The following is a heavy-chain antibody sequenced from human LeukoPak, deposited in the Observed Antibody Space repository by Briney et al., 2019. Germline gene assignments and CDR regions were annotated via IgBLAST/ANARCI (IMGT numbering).Heavy chain of an antibody. Sequence: SGPTLVKPTQTLTPTCTFSGFSPSTSGVGVGWIRQPPGKALEWLALIYWDDDKRYSPSLKSRLTITKDTSKNQVVLTMTNMDPVDTATYYCARRIAAAGPFDYWGQGTLVTVSS. J-gene: IGHJ4*02. D-gene: IGHD6-13*01. V-gene: IGHV2-5*02. CDR2: IYWDDDK. CDR1: GFSPSTSGVG. CDR3: ARRIAAAGPFDY.